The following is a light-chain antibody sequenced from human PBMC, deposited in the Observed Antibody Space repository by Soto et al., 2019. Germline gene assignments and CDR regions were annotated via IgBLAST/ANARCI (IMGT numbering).Light chain of an antibody. CDR1: QSVRGSY. V-gene: IGKV3-20*01. J-gene: IGKJ4*02. CDR3: HQRQSRPRT. CDR2: GAS. Sequence: EIRLTQSPCTLSLSPGERATLSFRASQSVRGSYLAWYQQSPGQAPRLLIQGASSRATGIPDRFTGSGSGTDFTLTINRLEPEDFAVYYCHQRQSRPRTFGRGTKVDIK.